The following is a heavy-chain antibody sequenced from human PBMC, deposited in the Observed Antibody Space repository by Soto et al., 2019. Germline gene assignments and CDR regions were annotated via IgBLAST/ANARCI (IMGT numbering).Heavy chain of an antibody. Sequence: GGSLRLSCAASGFTFSSYSMNWVRQAPGKGLEWVSSISSGSSYTYYADSVKGRFTISGDNAKNSLYLQMNSLRAEDTAVYYCARDSRPAVYYYYYMDVWGKGTTVTVSS. V-gene: IGHV3-21*01. J-gene: IGHJ6*03. CDR2: ISSGSSYT. CDR3: ARDSRPAVYYYYYMDV. CDR1: GFTFSSYS.